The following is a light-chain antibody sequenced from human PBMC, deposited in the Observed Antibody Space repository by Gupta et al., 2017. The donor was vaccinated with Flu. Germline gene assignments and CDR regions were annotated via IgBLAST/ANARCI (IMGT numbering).Light chain of an antibody. V-gene: IGKV4-1*01. J-gene: IGKJ4*01. CDR2: WAS. Sequence: DIVMTQSPDSLAVSLGERATINCKSSQSVLYSSNNKNYLAWYQQKPGQPPKLLMYWASTRESGVPDRFSGSGSGTDFTLTISSLQAEDVAVYYCQHDHSAPITFGGGTKVEIK. CDR3: QHDHSAPIT. CDR1: QSVLYSSNNKNY.